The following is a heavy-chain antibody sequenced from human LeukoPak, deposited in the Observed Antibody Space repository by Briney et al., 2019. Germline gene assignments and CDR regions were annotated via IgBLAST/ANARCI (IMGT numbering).Heavy chain of an antibody. D-gene: IGHD5-24*01. Sequence: PSETLSLTCTVSGGSISSSSYYWGWIRQPPGKGLEWIGSIYYSGSTYYNPSLKSRVTISVDTSKNQFSLKLSSVTAADTAVYYCARRMAAVVFDPWGQGTLVTVSS. CDR1: GGSISSSSYY. CDR2: IYYSGST. CDR3: ARRMAAVVFDP. J-gene: IGHJ5*02. V-gene: IGHV4-39*01.